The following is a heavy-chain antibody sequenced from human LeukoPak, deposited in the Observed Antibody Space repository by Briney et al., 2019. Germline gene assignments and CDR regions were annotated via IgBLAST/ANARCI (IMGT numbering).Heavy chain of an antibody. CDR2: IKRDGSEV. D-gene: IGHD3-16*01. Sequence: PGGSLRLSCAASGFTFSNAWMRWVRQAPGKGLEWVANIKRDGSEVYYVDSVKGRFTISRDNAKNSLYLQMNSLRAEDTAVYYCARGGGYGVDVWGQGTTVTVS. V-gene: IGHV3-7*02. J-gene: IGHJ6*02. CDR1: GFTFSNAW. CDR3: ARGGGYGVDV.